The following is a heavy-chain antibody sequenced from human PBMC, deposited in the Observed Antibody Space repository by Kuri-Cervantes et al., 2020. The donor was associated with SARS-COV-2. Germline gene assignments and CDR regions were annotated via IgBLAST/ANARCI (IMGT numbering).Heavy chain of an antibody. CDR1: GFTVSRNY. Sequence: GGSLRLSCAVSGFTVSRNYVSWVRQAPGKGLEWVSVTYSGGNAYYADSVKGRFTISTDDSKNTLYLQLNSLRAEDSAVYYCAGGFAMVRSMDVWGQGTTVTVSS. CDR3: AGGFAMVRSMDV. J-gene: IGHJ6*02. D-gene: IGHD3-10*01. CDR2: TYSGGNA. V-gene: IGHV3-53*01.